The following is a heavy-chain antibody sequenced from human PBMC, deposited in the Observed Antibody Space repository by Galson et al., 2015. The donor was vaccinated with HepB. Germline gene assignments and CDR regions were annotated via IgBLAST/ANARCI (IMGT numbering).Heavy chain of an antibody. J-gene: IGHJ4*02. D-gene: IGHD5-24*01. V-gene: IGHV3-30*18. CDR2: ISSEGSRI. CDR3: AKGPLYNYIYLDY. Sequence: SLRLSCAASGFMFNNYGMIWIRQAPGKGLDWVEAISSEGSRIYYGDSVKGRFTISRDNSNNMLYLQMDSLRLDDTAVYYCAKGPLYNYIYLDYWGQGTLVTVSS. CDR1: GFMFNNYG.